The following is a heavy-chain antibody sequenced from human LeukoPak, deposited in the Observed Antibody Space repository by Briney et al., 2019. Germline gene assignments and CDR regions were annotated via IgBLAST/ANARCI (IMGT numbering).Heavy chain of an antibody. D-gene: IGHD2-2*01. CDR2: MNPNSGNT. Sequence: VASVKVSCKASGYTFTSYDINWVRQATGQGLEWMGWMNPNSGNTGYAQKFQGRVTITRNTSISPAYMELSSLRSEDTAVYYCARGLRYCSSTSCSYYFDYWGQGTLVTVSS. J-gene: IGHJ4*02. CDR1: GYTFTSYD. CDR3: ARGLRYCSSTSCSYYFDY. V-gene: IGHV1-8*03.